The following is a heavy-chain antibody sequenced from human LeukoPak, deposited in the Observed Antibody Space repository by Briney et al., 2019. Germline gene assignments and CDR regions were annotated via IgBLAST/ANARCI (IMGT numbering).Heavy chain of an antibody. D-gene: IGHD2/OR15-2a*01. CDR3: TTERLFYSRAYFHC. CDR1: GFTFSDAW. Sequence: GGSLRLSCAASGFTFSDAWMTWVRQAPGKGLEWVGRIKRETDGGTTEYAAPVKGRFTISTDDSKNTLYLQMDSLKTEDTALYYCTTERLFYSRAYFHCWGPGTQVSVSS. CDR2: IKRETDGGTT. V-gene: IGHV3-15*01. J-gene: IGHJ4*02.